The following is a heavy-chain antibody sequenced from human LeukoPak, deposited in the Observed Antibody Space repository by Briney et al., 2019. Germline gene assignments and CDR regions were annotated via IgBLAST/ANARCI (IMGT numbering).Heavy chain of an antibody. Sequence: SVKVSCKASGGTFSSYAISWVRQAPGQGLEWMGRIIPIFGIANYAQKFQGRVTITADKSTSTAYMGLSSLRSEDTAVYYCARDAYCGGDCYSPFDYWGQGTLVTVSS. CDR2: IIPIFGIA. V-gene: IGHV1-69*04. D-gene: IGHD2-21*02. J-gene: IGHJ4*02. CDR3: ARDAYCGGDCYSPFDY. CDR1: GGTFSSYA.